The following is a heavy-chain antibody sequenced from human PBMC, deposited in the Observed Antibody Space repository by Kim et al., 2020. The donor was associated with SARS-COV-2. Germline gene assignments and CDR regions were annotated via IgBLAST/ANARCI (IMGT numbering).Heavy chain of an antibody. CDR2: INPSGGST. D-gene: IGHD3-10*01. CDR3: ARGVAMVRGVQPFEFDY. V-gene: IGHV1-46*01. CDR1: GYTFTSYY. Sequence: ASVKVSCKASGYTFTSYYMHWVRQAPGQGLEWMGIINPSGGSTSYAQKFQGRVTMTRDTSTSTVYMELSSLRSEDTAVYYCARGVAMVRGVQPFEFDYWGQGTLVTVSS. J-gene: IGHJ4*02.